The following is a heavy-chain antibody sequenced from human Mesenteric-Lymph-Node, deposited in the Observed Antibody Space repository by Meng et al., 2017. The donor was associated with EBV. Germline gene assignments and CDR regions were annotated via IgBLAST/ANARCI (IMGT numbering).Heavy chain of an antibody. J-gene: IGHJ4*02. CDR1: GYTFTSYG. Sequence: QVQLVQAGAEVTKHGASVKVSCKASGYTFTSYGISWVRQAPGQGLEWMGWISAYNGNTNYAQKLQGRVTMTTDTSTSTAYMELRSLRSDDTAVYYCARDKERYCSSTSCYPGWRYWGQGTLVTVSS. CDR2: ISAYNGNT. V-gene: IGHV1-18*01. D-gene: IGHD2-2*01. CDR3: ARDKERYCSSTSCYPGWRY.